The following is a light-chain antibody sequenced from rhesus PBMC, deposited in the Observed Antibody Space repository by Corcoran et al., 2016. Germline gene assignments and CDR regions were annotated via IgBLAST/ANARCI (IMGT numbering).Light chain of an antibody. V-gene: IGKV1-25*01. CDR2: DSS. Sequence: DIQMTQSPSSLSASVGDTVTITCQASQGISKYLAWYLQKPGKAPKLLIYDSSTLQSGVPSRFSGSGTGTEFPLTISRLQPEDFATYYCQQHNSYPFAFGPGTKLDVE. CDR1: QGISKY. CDR3: QQHNSYPFA. J-gene: IGKJ3*01.